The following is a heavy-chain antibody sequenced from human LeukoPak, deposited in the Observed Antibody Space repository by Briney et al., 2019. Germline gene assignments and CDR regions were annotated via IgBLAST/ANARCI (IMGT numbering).Heavy chain of an antibody. J-gene: IGHJ4*02. CDR1: GGSFSGYY. V-gene: IGHV4-34*01. CDR2: INHSGST. Sequence: PSETLSVTCAVYGGSFSGYYWSWIRQPPGKGLECGGEINHSGSTNYNPSLKSRVTISVDTSKNQFSLKLSSVTAADTAVYYCARHWMGIPSPNIFDYWGQGTLVTVSS. CDR3: ARHWMGIPSPNIFDY. D-gene: IGHD2/OR15-2a*01.